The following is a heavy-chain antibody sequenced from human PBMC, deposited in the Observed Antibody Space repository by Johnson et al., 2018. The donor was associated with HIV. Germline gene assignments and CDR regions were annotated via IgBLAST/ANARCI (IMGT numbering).Heavy chain of an antibody. CDR2: ISPDGNNK. CDR3: ALILTERDAFDI. J-gene: IGHJ3*02. CDR1: GFTFTSSA. Sequence: QVQLVESGGGVVQPGRSLRLSCAASGFTFTSSAMHWVRQAPGKGLEWVAVISPDGNNKNSADSVKGRFTTSRDNPKNTLYLQMNSLRAEDTAVYYCALILTERDAFDIWGQGTMVTVSS. D-gene: IGHD3-9*01. V-gene: IGHV3-30*04.